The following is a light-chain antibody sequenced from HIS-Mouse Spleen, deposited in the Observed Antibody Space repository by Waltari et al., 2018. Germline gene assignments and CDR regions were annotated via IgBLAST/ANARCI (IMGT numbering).Light chain of an antibody. CDR1: QGISSY. CDR2: AAS. Sequence: AIWMTQSPSLLSASTGDRVTHSCRMIQGISSYFAWYQQKPVKAPVLLIYAASTLQSGVPSRFSGSGSGTDFTLTISCLQSEDFATYYCQQYYSFPPFFGGGTKVEIK. V-gene: IGKV1D-8*02. CDR3: QQYYSFPPF. J-gene: IGKJ4*01.